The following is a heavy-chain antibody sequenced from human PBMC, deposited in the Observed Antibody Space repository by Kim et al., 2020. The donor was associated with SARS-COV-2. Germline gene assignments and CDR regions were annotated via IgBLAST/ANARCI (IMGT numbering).Heavy chain of an antibody. CDR1: GYTFTSYG. Sequence: ASVKVSCKASGYTFTSYGISWVRQAPGQGLEWMGWISAYNGNTNYAQKLQGRVTMTTDTSTSTAYMELRSLRSDDTAVYYCARSYGGKSAEYFQHWGQGTLVTVSS. J-gene: IGHJ1*01. CDR3: ARSYGGKSAEYFQH. CDR2: ISAYNGNT. V-gene: IGHV1-18*01. D-gene: IGHD4-17*01.